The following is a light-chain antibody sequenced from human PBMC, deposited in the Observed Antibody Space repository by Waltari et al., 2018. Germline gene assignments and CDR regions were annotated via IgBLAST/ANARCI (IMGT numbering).Light chain of an antibody. V-gene: IGLV2-14*01. CDR1: SSAIGGYKY. Sequence: QSALAQPASVSGSPGQSITLSCTGLSSAIGGYKYVPWYQQHPGKAPKLLIFDVNNRPSGVSNRFSASKSGNTASLTISDLQAEDEADYYCSSYTTSSTLELFGGGTRLTVL. CDR3: SSYTTSSTLEL. J-gene: IGLJ3*02. CDR2: DVN.